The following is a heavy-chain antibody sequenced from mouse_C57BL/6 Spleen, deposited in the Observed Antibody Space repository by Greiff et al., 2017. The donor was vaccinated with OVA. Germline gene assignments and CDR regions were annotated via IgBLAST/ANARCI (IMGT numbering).Heavy chain of an antibody. CDR1: GFTIKDDY. CDR2: IDPENGDT. V-gene: IGHV14-4*01. J-gene: IGHJ3*01. CDR3: TTYYYGSSQFAY. D-gene: IGHD1-1*01. Sequence: VQLQQSGAELVRPGASVKLSCTASGFTIKDDYMHWVKQRPEQGLEWIGWIDPENGDTEYASKFQGKATITADTSSNTAYLQLSSLTSEDTAVYYCTTYYYGSSQFAYWGQGTLVTVSA.